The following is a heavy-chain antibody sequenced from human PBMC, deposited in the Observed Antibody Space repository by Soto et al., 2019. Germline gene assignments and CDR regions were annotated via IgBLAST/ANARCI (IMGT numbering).Heavy chain of an antibody. V-gene: IGHV4-59*01. CDR2: IYYSGST. CDR3: AMSKSFGGYDYEWEMDYYYYMDV. J-gene: IGHJ6*03. CDR1: GGSISSYY. D-gene: IGHD5-12*01. Sequence: SSETLSLTCTVSGGSISSYYWSWIRQPPGKGLEWIGYIYYSGSTNYNPSLKSRVTISVDTSKNQFSLKLSSVTAADTAVYYCAMSKSFGGYDYEWEMDYYYYMDVWGKGTTLTVSS.